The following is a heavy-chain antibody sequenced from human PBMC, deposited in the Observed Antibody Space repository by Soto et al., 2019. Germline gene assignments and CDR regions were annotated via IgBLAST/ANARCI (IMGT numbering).Heavy chain of an antibody. Sequence: PSETLSLTCAVSGGSISSGGYSWRWIRQPPGKGLEWIGYIYHSGSTYSNPSLKSRVTISVDRSKNQFSLKLSSVTAADTAVYYCARNSNHQTYYDILTGSGIRSWFDPWGQGTLVTVSS. V-gene: IGHV4-30-2*01. J-gene: IGHJ5*02. CDR2: IYHSGST. CDR1: GGSISSGGYS. CDR3: ARNSNHQTYYDILTGSGIRSWFDP. D-gene: IGHD3-9*01.